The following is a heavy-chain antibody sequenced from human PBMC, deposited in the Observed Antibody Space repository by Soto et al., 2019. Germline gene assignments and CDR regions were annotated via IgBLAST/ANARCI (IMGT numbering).Heavy chain of an antibody. CDR1: VYTFTSYD. J-gene: IGHJ4*01. V-gene: IGHV1-8*01. CDR3: ARGQAYYDSSGYNDF. CDR2: MNPNSGNS. D-gene: IGHD3-22*01. Sequence: ASVKVSCKATVYTFTSYDIKWVRQATGQWLEWMGWMNPNSGNSGYAQKFQGRVTMTRDTYISTAYMELSSLRSEDTAVYYCARGQAYYDSSGYNDFWGHGTLVTVSS.